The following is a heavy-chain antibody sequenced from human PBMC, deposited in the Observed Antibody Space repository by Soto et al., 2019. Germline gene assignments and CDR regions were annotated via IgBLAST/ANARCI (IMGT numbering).Heavy chain of an antibody. J-gene: IGHJ4*02. CDR1: GGSISSGGYY. CDR3: AGRSRDGYNYGFGY. V-gene: IGHV4-31*03. Sequence: SETLSLTCTVSGGSISSGGYYWSWIRQHPGKGLEWIGYIYCSGSTYYNPSLKSRVTISVETSKNQFSLKLSSVTAADTAVYYCAGRSRDGYNYGFGYWGQGTLVTV. D-gene: IGHD5-12*01. CDR2: IYCSGST.